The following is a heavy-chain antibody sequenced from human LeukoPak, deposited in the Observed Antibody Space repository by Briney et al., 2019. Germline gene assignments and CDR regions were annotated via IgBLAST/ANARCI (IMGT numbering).Heavy chain of an antibody. J-gene: IGHJ3*02. Sequence: PGGSLRLSCAASGFTFSSYGMHWVRQAPGKGLEWVAVISYDGSNKYYADSVKGRFTISRDNSKNTLYLQMNSLRAEDTAVYYCAKDQSRWQQRAFDICGQGTMVTVSS. CDR2: ISYDGSNK. CDR1: GFTFSSYG. D-gene: IGHD6-13*01. V-gene: IGHV3-30*18. CDR3: AKDQSRWQQRAFDI.